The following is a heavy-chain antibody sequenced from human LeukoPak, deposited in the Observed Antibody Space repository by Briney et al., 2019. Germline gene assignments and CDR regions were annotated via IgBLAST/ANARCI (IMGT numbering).Heavy chain of an antibody. J-gene: IGHJ6*02. CDR2: IYSNGN. CDR1: GGSISSSSYY. V-gene: IGHV4-39*07. CDR3: AKTFSNSYYGYGMDV. D-gene: IGHD3-3*01. Sequence: SETLSLTCSVSGGSISSSSYYWNWIRQPPEKRLEWIGNIYSNGNIHSYNPSLKSRVTISVDTSKNQFSLKLSSVTAADTALYYCAKTFSNSYYGYGMDVWGQGTTVTVSS.